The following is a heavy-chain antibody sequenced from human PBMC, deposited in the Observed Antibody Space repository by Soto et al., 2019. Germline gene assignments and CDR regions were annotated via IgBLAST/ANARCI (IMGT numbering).Heavy chain of an antibody. J-gene: IGHJ4*02. CDR3: AKLAGLTAAGTQLLVY. D-gene: IGHD6-13*01. CDR1: GYTFTSYD. V-gene: IGHV1-8*01. Sequence: ASVKVSCKASGYTFTSYDINWVRQATGQGLEWMGWMNPNSGNTGYAQKFQGRVTMTRNTSISTAYMELSSLRSEDTAVYYCAKLAGLTAAGTQLLVYWGQGTLVTVSS. CDR2: MNPNSGNT.